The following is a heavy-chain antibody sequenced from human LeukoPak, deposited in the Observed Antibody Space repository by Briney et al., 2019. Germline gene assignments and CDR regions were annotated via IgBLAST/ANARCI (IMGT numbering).Heavy chain of an antibody. CDR3: ARRFRTGGDLHHDAYDV. Sequence: SETLSLTCSVSGGSISDYFWGWIRQPPRKGLEWIGHVYYIGKPTCSPSLESRVSISVDTSKNQFSLELTSVTAADTAVYYCARRFRTGGDLHHDAYDVWGQGTVVTVSS. V-gene: IGHV4-59*12. CDR1: GGSISDYF. CDR2: VYYIGKP. J-gene: IGHJ3*01. D-gene: IGHD3-16*01.